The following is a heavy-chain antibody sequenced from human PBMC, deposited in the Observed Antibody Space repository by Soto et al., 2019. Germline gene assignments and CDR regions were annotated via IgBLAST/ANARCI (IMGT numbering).Heavy chain of an antibody. CDR2: ISGSGGST. J-gene: IGHJ4*02. CDR3: AKQWLAAVSLSTIDY. CDR1: GFTFSSYA. V-gene: IGHV3-23*01. D-gene: IGHD6-19*01. Sequence: EVQLLESGGGLVQPGGSLRLSCAASGFTFSSYAMSWVRQAPGKRLEWVSAISGSGGSTYYADSVKGRFTISRDNSKNTLYLQMNSLRAEDTAVYYCAKQWLAAVSLSTIDYWGQGTLVTVSS.